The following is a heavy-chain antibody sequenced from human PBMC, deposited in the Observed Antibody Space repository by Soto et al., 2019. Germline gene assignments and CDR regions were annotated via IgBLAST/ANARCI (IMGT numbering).Heavy chain of an antibody. CDR3: AKDAANNCNGRTPYYYYYYYMDV. CDR1: GFTFSSYG. J-gene: IGHJ6*03. V-gene: IGHV3-30*18. D-gene: IGHD1-1*01. Sequence: QVQLVECGGGVVQPGRSLRLSCAASGFTFSSYGMHWVRQAPGKGLEWVAVISYDGSNKYYADSVKGRFTISRDNSKNTLYLQMNSLRAEDTAVYYCAKDAANNCNGRTPYYYYYYYMDVWGKATTVTVSS. CDR2: ISYDGSNK.